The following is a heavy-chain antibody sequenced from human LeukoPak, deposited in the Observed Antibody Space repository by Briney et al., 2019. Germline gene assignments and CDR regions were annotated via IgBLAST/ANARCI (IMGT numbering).Heavy chain of an antibody. D-gene: IGHD2-15*01. J-gene: IGHJ4*02. V-gene: IGHV3-74*01. CDR3: AGIGTPI. CDR1: GFTFSDYW. Sequence: GGSLRLSCAASGFTFSDYWMHWVRQVPGKGLVWVSRINTDGSTTSYADSVKGRFTISRDNAKNTLSLQMYSLRAEDTAIYYCAGIGTPIWGQGTLVTVSS. CDR2: INTDGSTT.